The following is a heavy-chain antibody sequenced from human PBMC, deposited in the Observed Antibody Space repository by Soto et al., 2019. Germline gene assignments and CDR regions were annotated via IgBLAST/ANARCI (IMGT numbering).Heavy chain of an antibody. Sequence: QVQLQESGPGLVKPSGTLSLTCALSGASIITDNWCSWVRQPPGKEMEWIGEIYHSGNTNFNPSVKSRVTISVDTSKNQFSLTVSSVTAADTAIYYCARASASSKLRGVVINWGQGTLVTVSS. CDR2: IYHSGNT. V-gene: IGHV4-4*02. CDR1: GASIITDNW. D-gene: IGHD3-10*01. J-gene: IGHJ4*02. CDR3: ARASASSKLRGVVIN.